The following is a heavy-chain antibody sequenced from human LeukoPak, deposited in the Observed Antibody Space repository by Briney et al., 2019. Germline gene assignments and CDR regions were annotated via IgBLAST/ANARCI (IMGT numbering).Heavy chain of an antibody. CDR1: GGSITGYC. V-gene: IGHV4-59*08. CDR2: IFSSGST. CDR3: VRHYCSSTRCYSFSD. D-gene: IGHD2-2*01. Sequence: SETLSLTCSVSGGSITGYCWSWIRQSPGKGLEWIGYIFSSGSTNYNPSLRSRVTMSVDTSKNQFSLKLTSVTAADTAIYYCVRHYCSSTRCYSFSDWGQGTLVTVSS. J-gene: IGHJ4*02.